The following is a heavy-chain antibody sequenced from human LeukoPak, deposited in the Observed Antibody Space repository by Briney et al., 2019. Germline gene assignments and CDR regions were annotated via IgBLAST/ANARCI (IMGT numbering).Heavy chain of an antibody. CDR1: GFTFSNYW. Sequence: PGGSLRLSCEGSGFTFSNYWMGWVRQAPGKGLQWVANIKTDGSEKYYVDSVKGRFTISRDNAKNSLYLQMNSLRAEDTAVYYCAKAVAETGVDYWGQGTLVTVSS. CDR2: IKTDGSEK. J-gene: IGHJ4*02. D-gene: IGHD6-19*01. V-gene: IGHV3-7*01. CDR3: AKAVAETGVDY.